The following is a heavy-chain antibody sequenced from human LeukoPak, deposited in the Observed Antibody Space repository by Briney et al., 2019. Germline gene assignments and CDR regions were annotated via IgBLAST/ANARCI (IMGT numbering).Heavy chain of an antibody. J-gene: IGHJ4*02. Sequence: GGSLRLSCAASGFTVSSNYMSWVRQAPGKGLEWVSVIYSGGSTYYADSMKGRFTISRDNSENTLYLQMNSLRAEDTAVYYCARDLGSGWNFDYWGQGTLVTVSS. CDR3: ARDLGSGWNFDY. V-gene: IGHV3-53*01. CDR2: IYSGGST. CDR1: GFTVSSNY. D-gene: IGHD6-19*01.